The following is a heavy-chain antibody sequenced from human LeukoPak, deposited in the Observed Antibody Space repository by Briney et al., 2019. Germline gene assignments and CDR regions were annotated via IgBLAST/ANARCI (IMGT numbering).Heavy chain of an antibody. CDR2: ISYDGSNK. Sequence: GGSLRLSCAASGFTFSSYAMHWVRQAPGKGLEWVAVISYDGSNKYYADSVKGRFTISRDNSKNTLYLQMNSLRAEDTAVYYCARDPGSSGWLSDYWGQGTLVTVSS. D-gene: IGHD6-19*01. V-gene: IGHV3-30-3*01. CDR3: ARDPGSSGWLSDY. J-gene: IGHJ4*02. CDR1: GFTFSSYA.